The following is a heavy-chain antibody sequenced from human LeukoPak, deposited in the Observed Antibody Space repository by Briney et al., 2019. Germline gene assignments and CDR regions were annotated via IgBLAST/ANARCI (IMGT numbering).Heavy chain of an antibody. CDR2: TFYRSQWYY. D-gene: IGHD6-13*01. CDR3: ARDISSSNYFFDY. Sequence: SQTLSLTYAISGDSVSSSSSAWNWIRQSPSRGLEWLGRTFYRSQWYYDYVVSLKGRITINPDTSKNQFSLQLNSVTPEDTAVYYCARDISSSNYFFDYWGQGILVTVSS. CDR1: GDSVSSSSSA. J-gene: IGHJ4*02. V-gene: IGHV6-1*01.